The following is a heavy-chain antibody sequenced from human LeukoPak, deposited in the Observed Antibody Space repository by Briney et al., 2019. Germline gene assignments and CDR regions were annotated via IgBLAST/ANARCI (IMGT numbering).Heavy chain of an antibody. Sequence: SQTLSFTCTVSGGSISSGGYYWSRIRQHPGKGLEWIGYIYYSGSTYYNPSLKSRVTISVDTSKNQFSLKLSSVTAADTAVYYCARAPENWFDPWGQGTLVTVSS. CDR3: ARAPENWFDP. CDR1: GGSISSGGYY. CDR2: IYYSGST. V-gene: IGHV4-31*03. J-gene: IGHJ5*02.